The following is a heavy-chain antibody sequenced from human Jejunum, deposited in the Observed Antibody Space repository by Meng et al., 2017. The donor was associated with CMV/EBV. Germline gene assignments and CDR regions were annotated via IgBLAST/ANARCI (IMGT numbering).Heavy chain of an antibody. V-gene: IGHV4-4*02. CDR2: IYHSGRT. CDR3: TTLYGDSIS. D-gene: IGHD4-17*01. Sequence: QVHPQEAGPGLGKPSATLSITCDISGGSSRKSHWWSWVRQAPGKGLEWIGEIYHSGRTNYNPSVKSRVSMSVDKSQNHFSLRLSSVTAADTAVYYCTTLYGDSISWGQGTLVTASS. CDR1: GGSSRKSHW. J-gene: IGHJ4*02.